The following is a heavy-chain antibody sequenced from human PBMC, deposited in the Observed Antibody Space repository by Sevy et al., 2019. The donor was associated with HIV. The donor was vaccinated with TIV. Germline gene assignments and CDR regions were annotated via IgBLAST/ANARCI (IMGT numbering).Heavy chain of an antibody. J-gene: IGHJ3*01. CDR1: GFTCSTYW. V-gene: IGHV3-7*01. Sequence: GGSLRLSCAISGFTCSTYWMTWVRQAPGKGLEWVANIKEDGGEKYYLDSVKGRFTISRDNAKNSLYLQMTSLRAEDAVEYYCAGARAPEYSEGYYDGHDVWGQGTMVTVSS. CDR3: AGARAPEYSEGYYDGHDV. CDR2: IKEDGGEK. D-gene: IGHD3-22*01.